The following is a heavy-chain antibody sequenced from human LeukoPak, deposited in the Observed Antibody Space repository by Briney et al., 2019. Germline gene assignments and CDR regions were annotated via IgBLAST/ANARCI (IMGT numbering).Heavy chain of an antibody. CDR2: ISGSDPGT. D-gene: IGHD6-19*01. Sequence: GGSLRLSCAASGFSFSTYAMSWVRQIPGKGLEWVSAISGSDPGTYYADSVKGRFTISRDNSKNTLYLQMNSLRAEDTAVYYCAKDHVWQWLARLGYYYMDVWGKGTTVTISS. J-gene: IGHJ6*03. V-gene: IGHV3-23*01. CDR3: AKDHVWQWLARLGYYYMDV. CDR1: GFSFSTYA.